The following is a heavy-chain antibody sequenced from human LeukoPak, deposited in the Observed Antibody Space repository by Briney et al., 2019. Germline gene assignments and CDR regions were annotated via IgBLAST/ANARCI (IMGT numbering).Heavy chain of an antibody. J-gene: IGHJ4*02. V-gene: IGHV4-61*01. CDR2: IYYSGST. CDR1: GGSVSSGSYY. D-gene: IGHD5-12*01. Sequence: KPSETLSLTCTVSGGSVSSGSYYWSWIRQPPGKGLEWIGYIYYSGSTNYNPSLKSRVTISVDTSKNQFSLKLSSVTAADTAVYYCARGDIVGRGYFDYWGQGTLVTVSS. CDR3: ARGDIVGRGYFDY.